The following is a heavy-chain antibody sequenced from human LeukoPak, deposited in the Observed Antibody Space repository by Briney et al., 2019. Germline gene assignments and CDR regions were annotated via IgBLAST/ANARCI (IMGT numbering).Heavy chain of an antibody. J-gene: IGHJ4*02. Sequence: PGGSLRLSRAASGFTFGDYTMHWVRQAPGKGLEWVSLISWDGGSTYYADSVKGRFTISRGNSKNSLYLQMNSLRTEDTALYYCAKDRYSSSSGYYFDYWGQGTLVTVSS. CDR2: ISWDGGST. D-gene: IGHD6-6*01. V-gene: IGHV3-43*01. CDR1: GFTFGDYT. CDR3: AKDRYSSSSGYYFDY.